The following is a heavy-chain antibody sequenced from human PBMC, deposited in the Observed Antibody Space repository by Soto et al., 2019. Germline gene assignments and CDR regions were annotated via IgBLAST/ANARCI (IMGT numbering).Heavy chain of an antibody. J-gene: IGHJ4*02. Sequence: QVQMVESGGGLVKPGGSLRLSCEASGFRVSDYYMTWIRQAPGKGLEWVSYISASGVSTDYVDSVKGLFTISRDNAKNSLYLQMSSLRAEDTAVYYCVTGEWLRPTGGVALWGQGTLVTVSS. CDR2: ISASGVST. V-gene: IGHV3-11*05. CDR3: VTGEWLRPTGGVAL. CDR1: GFRVSDYY. D-gene: IGHD5-12*01.